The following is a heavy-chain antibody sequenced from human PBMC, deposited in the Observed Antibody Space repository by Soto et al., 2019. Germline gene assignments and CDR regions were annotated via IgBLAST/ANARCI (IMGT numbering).Heavy chain of an antibody. Sequence: GGSLRLSCAASGFTFSSYGMHWVRQAPGKGLEWVAVIWYDGSNKYYADSVKGRFTISRDNSKNTLYLQMNSLRAEDTAVYYCALMGVSTIDGMDVWGQGTTVTVSS. D-gene: IGHD2-21*02. V-gene: IGHV3-33*01. CDR1: GFTFSSYG. CDR3: ALMGVSTIDGMDV. CDR2: IWYDGSNK. J-gene: IGHJ6*02.